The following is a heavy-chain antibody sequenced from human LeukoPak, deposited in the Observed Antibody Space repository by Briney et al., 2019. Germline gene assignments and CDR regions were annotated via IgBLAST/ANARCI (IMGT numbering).Heavy chain of an antibody. CDR3: AAGLGESSGYYYVFGLS. D-gene: IGHD3-22*01. CDR2: IVVGSGNT. CDR1: GFTFTSSA. Sequence: SVKVSCKASGFTFTSSAVQWVRQARGQRLEWIGWIVVGSGNTNYAQKFQERVTITRDMSTSTAYMELSSLRSEDTAVYYCAAGLGESSGYYYVFGLSWGQGTLVTVSS. V-gene: IGHV1-58*01. J-gene: IGHJ5*02.